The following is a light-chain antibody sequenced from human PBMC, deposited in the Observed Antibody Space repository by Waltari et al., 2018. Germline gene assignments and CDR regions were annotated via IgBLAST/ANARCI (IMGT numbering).Light chain of an antibody. CDR3: QAWDSTYARV. J-gene: IGLJ2*01. CDR1: KLGAKY. V-gene: IGLV3-1*01. CDR2: QNT. Sequence: SYELTQPTSVSVAPGQTASITCSGDKLGAKYACWYQQKPGQSPGLVIHQNTKRPSGIPERFSGSNSGNTATLTISGTQTIDEADYHCQAWDSTYARVFGGGTKLTVL.